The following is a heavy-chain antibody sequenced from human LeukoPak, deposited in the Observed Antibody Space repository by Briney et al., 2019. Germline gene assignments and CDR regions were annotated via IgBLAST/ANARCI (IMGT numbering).Heavy chain of an antibody. V-gene: IGHV3-15*01. CDR2: IRSKVDGGTT. CDR1: GFTFSNAW. Sequence: PGGSLRLSCAAPGFTFSNAWMSWVRQAPGKGLEWVGRIRSKVDGGTTDYAAPVKGRFTISRDDSKNTLYLQMSSLKTEDTAVYYCTKSLDCSRTTCDAWGQGTLVTVSS. J-gene: IGHJ5*02. D-gene: IGHD2-2*01. CDR3: TKSLDCSRTTCDA.